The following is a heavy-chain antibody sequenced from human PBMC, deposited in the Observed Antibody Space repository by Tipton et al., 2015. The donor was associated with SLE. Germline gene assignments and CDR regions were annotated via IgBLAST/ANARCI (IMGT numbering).Heavy chain of an antibody. V-gene: IGHV3-30*04. CDR2: ISYDGSNK. J-gene: IGHJ3*02. CDR1: GFTFSSYA. D-gene: IGHD1-14*01. Sequence: SLRLSCAASGFTFSSYAMHWVRQAPGKGLEWVAVISYDGSNKYYADSVKGRFTISRDNSKNTLYLQMNSLRAEDTAVYYCARQRVSPARGFDIWGQGTMVTVSS. CDR3: ARQRVSPARGFDI.